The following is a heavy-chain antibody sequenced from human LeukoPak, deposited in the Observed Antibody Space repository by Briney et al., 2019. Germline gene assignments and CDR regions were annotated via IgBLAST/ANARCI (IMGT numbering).Heavy chain of an antibody. CDR2: ISGSSGST. CDR1: GFTFSSYA. D-gene: IGHD1-26*01. Sequence: GGSLRLSCAASGFTFSSYAMSWVRQAPGKGLEWVSAISGSSGSTYYADSVKGRFTVSRDNSKNTLYLQMSSLRAEDTAVYYCATESGTYSGTCFDYWGQGTLVTVSS. CDR3: ATESGTYSGTCFDY. V-gene: IGHV3-23*01. J-gene: IGHJ4*02.